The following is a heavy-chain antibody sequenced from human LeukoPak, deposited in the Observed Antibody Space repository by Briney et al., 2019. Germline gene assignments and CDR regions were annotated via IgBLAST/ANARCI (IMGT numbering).Heavy chain of an antibody. V-gene: IGHV3-11*01. Sequence: GGSLRLSCAASGFTFSDYYMSWIRQAPGKGLEWVSYISSSGSTIYYADSVKGRFTISRDNSKNTLYLQMNSLRAEDTAVYYCAKDGGPAWFDPWGQGTLVTVSS. CDR1: GFTFSDYY. J-gene: IGHJ5*02. CDR2: ISSSGSTI. CDR3: AKDGGPAWFDP. D-gene: IGHD3-16*01.